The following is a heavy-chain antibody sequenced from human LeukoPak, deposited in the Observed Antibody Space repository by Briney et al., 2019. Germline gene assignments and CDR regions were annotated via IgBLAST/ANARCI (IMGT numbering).Heavy chain of an antibody. D-gene: IGHD2-2*01. CDR1: GGSFSAYS. Sequence: SETLSLTCTVYGGSFSAYSWTWIRQPPGKGLEWIGETNHSGSTNYNPSLKSRVTISVATSKNQFSLKLSSVTAADTAVYYCARGGGSGVPAARIDYWGQGTLVTVSS. CDR2: TNHSGST. CDR3: ARGGGSGVPAARIDY. J-gene: IGHJ4*02. V-gene: IGHV4-34*01.